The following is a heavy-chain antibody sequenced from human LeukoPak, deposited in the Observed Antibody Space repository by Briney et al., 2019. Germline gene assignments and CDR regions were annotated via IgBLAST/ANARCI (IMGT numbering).Heavy chain of an antibody. CDR1: GGTFSSYA. CDR3: ARDRRYCSSTSCGNYYYYGMDV. CDR2: ILPILGIA. V-gene: IGHV1-69*04. D-gene: IGHD2-2*01. Sequence: ASVKVSCKASGGTFSSYAISWVRQAPGQGLEWMGRILPILGIANYAQKFQGRVTITADKSTSTAYMELSSLRSEDTAVYYCARDRRYCSSTSCGNYYYYGMDVWGQGTTVTVSS. J-gene: IGHJ6*02.